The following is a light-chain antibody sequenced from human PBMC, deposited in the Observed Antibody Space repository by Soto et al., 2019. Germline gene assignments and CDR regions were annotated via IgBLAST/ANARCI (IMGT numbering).Light chain of an antibody. CDR2: SAS. V-gene: IGKV1-6*01. J-gene: IGKJ1*01. CDR1: QGIRND. Sequence: AIQMTQSPSSLSAYVGDGVTITCRASQGIRNDLGWYQQKPGKAPKLLIYSASTLQSGVPSRFSGSGSGTDFTLTISSLQPEDFATYFCLQDHTSPLTFGQGTKVDIK. CDR3: LQDHTSPLT.